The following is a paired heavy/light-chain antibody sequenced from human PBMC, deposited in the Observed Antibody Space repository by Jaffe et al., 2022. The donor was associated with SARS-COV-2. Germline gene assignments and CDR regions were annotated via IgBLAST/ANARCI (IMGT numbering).Light chain of an antibody. Sequence: DVVMTQSPLSLPVTPGQPASISCRSSQGLVYSDGNTYLNWFQQRPGQSPRRLIYKVSNRDSGVPDRFSGSGSGTDFTLKISRVEAEDVGVYYCMQGTHWPWTFGQGTKVEIK. CDR1: QGLVYSDGNTY. J-gene: IGKJ1*01. V-gene: IGKV2-30*01. CDR2: KVS. CDR3: MQGTHWPWT.
Heavy chain of an antibody. Sequence: QVQLVESGGGLVKPGGSLRLSCRASGFNIRDYYMTWVRQAPGKGLELISSIGGSDGYIYDADSIKGRFTISTDNAENSLYLQMNSLRADDTAVYYCSRDPRTLDYWGQGTLVTVSS. J-gene: IGHJ4*02. CDR1: GFNIRDYY. CDR3: SRDPRTLDY. V-gene: IGHV3-11*01. CDR2: IGGSDGYI.